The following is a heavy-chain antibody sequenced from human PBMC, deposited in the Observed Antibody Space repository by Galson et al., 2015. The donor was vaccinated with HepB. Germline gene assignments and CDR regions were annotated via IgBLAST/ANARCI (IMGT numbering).Heavy chain of an antibody. Sequence: SLRLSCAASGFTFSSYGMHWVRQAPGKGLEWVAVISYDGSNKYYADSVKGRFTISRDNSKNTLYLQMNSLRAEDTAVYYCAKDRNRQHKGYCSSTSCYAGGKQQNYYFDYWGQGTLVTVSS. CDR3: AKDRNRQHKGYCSSTSCYAGGKQQNYYFDY. J-gene: IGHJ4*02. CDR2: ISYDGSNK. CDR1: GFTFSSYG. V-gene: IGHV3-30*18. D-gene: IGHD2-2*01.